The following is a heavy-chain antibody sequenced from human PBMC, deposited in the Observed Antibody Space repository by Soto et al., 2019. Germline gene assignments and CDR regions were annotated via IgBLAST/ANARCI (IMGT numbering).Heavy chain of an antibody. CDR2: ISSSGSTI. CDR3: AREGDFDWLIGASNYFDY. D-gene: IGHD3-9*01. Sequence: GGSLRLSCAASGFTFSDYYMSWIRQAPGKGLEWVSYISSSGSTIYYADSVKGRFTISRDNAKNSLYLQMNSLRAEDTAVYYCAREGDFDWLIGASNYFDYWGQGTLVTVSS. CDR1: GFTFSDYY. V-gene: IGHV3-11*01. J-gene: IGHJ4*02.